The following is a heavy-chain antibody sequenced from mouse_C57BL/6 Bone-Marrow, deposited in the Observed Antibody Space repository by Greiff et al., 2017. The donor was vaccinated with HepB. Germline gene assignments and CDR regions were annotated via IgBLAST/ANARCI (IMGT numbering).Heavy chain of an antibody. Sequence: EVQRVESGGGLVKPGGSLKLSCAASGFTFSSYAMSWVRQTPEKRLEWVATISDGGSYTYYPDNVKGRFTISRDNAKNNLYLQMSHLKSEDTAMYYCARERGYLDDWGQGTTLTVSS. V-gene: IGHV5-4*01. J-gene: IGHJ2*01. CDR1: GFTFSSYA. CDR3: ARERGYLDD. CDR2: ISDGGSYT.